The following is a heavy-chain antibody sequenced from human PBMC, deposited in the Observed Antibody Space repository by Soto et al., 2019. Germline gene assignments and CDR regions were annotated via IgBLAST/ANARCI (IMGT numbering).Heavy chain of an antibody. CDR2: IYWDDDK. V-gene: IGHV2-5*02. CDR1: GFSLSTSGVG. CDR3: ARRDYSYGYFDY. J-gene: IGHJ4*02. Sequence: QITLKESGPTLVKPTQTLTLTCTFSGFSLSTSGVGVGWIRQPPGKALEWLALIYWDDDKRYSPSLKSRLTIXKXXSTNQVVLTMTNMDPVDTATYYCARRDYSYGYFDYWGQGTLVTVSS. D-gene: IGHD4-4*01.